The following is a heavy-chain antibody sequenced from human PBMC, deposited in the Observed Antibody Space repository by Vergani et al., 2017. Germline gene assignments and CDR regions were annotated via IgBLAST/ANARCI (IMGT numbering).Heavy chain of an antibody. J-gene: IGHJ4*02. CDR3: AKDNVPGYYDSSGYCDY. CDR1: GFTFSRHW. Sequence: EVQLVESGGGLVQPGGSLRLSCAASGFTFSRHWMHWVRQAPGKGLVWVSRVNPEGTNTPYADSVKGRFTISRDNAKNMMYLRLNSLRDEDTAVYYCAKDNVPGYYDSSGYCDYWGQGTLVTVSS. CDR2: VNPEGTNT. D-gene: IGHD3-22*01. V-gene: IGHV3-74*01.